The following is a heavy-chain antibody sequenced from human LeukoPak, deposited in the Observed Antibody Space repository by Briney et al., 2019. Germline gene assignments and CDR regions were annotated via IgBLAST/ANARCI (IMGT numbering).Heavy chain of an antibody. J-gene: IGHJ4*02. CDR1: GGSFSGYY. D-gene: IGHD4-17*01. Sequence: SETLSLTCAVYGGSFSGYYWTWIRQPPGKGLEWIGEINHSGSTYYNPSLKSRVTISVDTSKNQFSLKVSSVTAADTAVYYCARDYSPLGDYTPGDWGQGTLVTVSS. CDR2: INHSGST. V-gene: IGHV4-34*01. CDR3: ARDYSPLGDYTPGD.